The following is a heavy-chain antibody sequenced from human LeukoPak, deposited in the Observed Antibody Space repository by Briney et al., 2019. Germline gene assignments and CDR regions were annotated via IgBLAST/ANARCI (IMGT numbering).Heavy chain of an antibody. CDR2: ISYDGSNK. J-gene: IGHJ3*02. CDR3: ARDLDAFDI. Sequence: GGSLRLSCAASGFTFSNYAMHWVRQAPGKGLEWVAVISYDGSNKYYADSVKGRFTISRDNSKNTLYLQMNSLRAEDTAVYYCARDLDAFDIWGQGTMVTVSS. V-gene: IGHV3-30-3*01. CDR1: GFTFSNYA.